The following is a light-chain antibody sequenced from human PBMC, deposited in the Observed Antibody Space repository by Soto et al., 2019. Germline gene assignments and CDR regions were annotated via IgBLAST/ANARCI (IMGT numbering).Light chain of an antibody. V-gene: IGKV3-20*01. CDR1: QAVNINY. CDR3: QQYGGSPLYT. CDR2: GVS. J-gene: IGKJ2*01. Sequence: EVVLTQSPGTLSLSPGERATLSCRASQAVNINYLAWYQQKPGQAPRLLFYGVSNRATGIPDRFSGSGSGTDLTLTISGLEPEDFAVYYCQQYGGSPLYTFGQGTKVEI.